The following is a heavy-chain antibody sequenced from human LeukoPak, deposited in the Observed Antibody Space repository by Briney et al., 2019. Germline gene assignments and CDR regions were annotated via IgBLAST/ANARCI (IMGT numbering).Heavy chain of an antibody. J-gene: IGHJ4*02. CDR2: INPNSGAT. CDR1: GYTFTGYN. D-gene: IGHD5-24*01. V-gene: IGHV1-2*02. Sequence: ASVKVSCKASGYTFTGYNIHWVRQAPGQGLEWMGWINPNSGATLFAPKFRGRVTLTRDTSITTTYMELSRLRSDDTAVYYCARPLNGYTFDYWGQGTLVTVSS. CDR3: ARPLNGYTFDY.